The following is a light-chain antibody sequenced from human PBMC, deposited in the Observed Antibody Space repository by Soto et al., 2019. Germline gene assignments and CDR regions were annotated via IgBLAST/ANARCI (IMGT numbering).Light chain of an antibody. CDR2: GAS. V-gene: IGKV3-20*01. CDR1: QSVSSSY. Sequence: EIVLPQSPGTLSLSPGERATLSCRASQSVSSSYLAWYQQKPGQAPRLLIYGASSRATGIPDRFSGSGSGTDFNLTISRLEPEDVAVYYCQQYGISPPRTFGQGTKLEIK. CDR3: QQYGISPPRT. J-gene: IGKJ2*01.